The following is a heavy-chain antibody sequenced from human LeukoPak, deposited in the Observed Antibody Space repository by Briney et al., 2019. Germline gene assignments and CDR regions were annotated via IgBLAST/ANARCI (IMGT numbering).Heavy chain of an antibody. D-gene: IGHD5-18*01. CDR3: AKVRIQLWLFGAFDI. J-gene: IGHJ3*02. CDR2: ISGSGGST. CDR1: GFTFSSYA. V-gene: IGHV3-23*01. Sequence: GGSLRLSCAATGFTFSSYAMSWVRQAPGKGLEWVSAISGSGGSTYYADSVKGRFTISRDNSKNTLYLQMNSLRAEDTAVYYCAKVRIQLWLFGAFDIWGQGTMVTVSS.